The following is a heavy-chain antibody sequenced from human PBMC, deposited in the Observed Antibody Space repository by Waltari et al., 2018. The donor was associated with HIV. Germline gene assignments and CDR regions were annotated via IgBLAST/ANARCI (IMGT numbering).Heavy chain of an antibody. CDR2: IHRNSGGT. J-gene: IGHJ2*01. Sequence: QVQLVQSGAEVKKPGASVKVSCKASGYTFTGYYMHWVRQAPGQGLEWMGWIHRNSGGTNYAQKFKGRDTMTRDTSISTAYMGLSRLRSDDTAVYYCARVTTVTTKGWYFDLWGRGTLVTVSS. CDR1: GYTFTGYY. D-gene: IGHD4-17*01. V-gene: IGHV1-2*02. CDR3: ARVTTVTTKGWYFDL.